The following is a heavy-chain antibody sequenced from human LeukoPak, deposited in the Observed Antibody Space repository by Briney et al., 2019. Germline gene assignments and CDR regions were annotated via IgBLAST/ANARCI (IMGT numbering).Heavy chain of an antibody. Sequence: ASVKVSCKASGYTFTGYYMHWVRQAPGQGLEWMGWINPNSGGTNYAQKFQGRVTMTRDTSISTAYMELSRLRSDDTAVYYCARGSLGYCSSTSCYPFDYWGQGTLVTVSP. D-gene: IGHD2-2*01. CDR2: INPNSGGT. V-gene: IGHV1-2*02. J-gene: IGHJ4*02. CDR3: ARGSLGYCSSTSCYPFDY. CDR1: GYTFTGYY.